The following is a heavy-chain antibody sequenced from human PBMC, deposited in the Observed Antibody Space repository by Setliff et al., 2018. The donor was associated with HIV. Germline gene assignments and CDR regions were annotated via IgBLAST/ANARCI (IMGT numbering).Heavy chain of an antibody. CDR2: INNDETIT. V-gene: IGHV3-74*01. CDR3: ATLWMRGGYFDT. J-gene: IGHJ4*02. CDR1: GFTFNSYW. D-gene: IGHD2-15*01. Sequence: GGSLRLSCAASGFTFNSYWMHWVRQAPGKGLMWVSHINNDETITKYADPVKGRFTISRDNAKNTVYLQMNSLRPEDTAVYYCATLWMRGGYFDTWGQGTLVTVSS.